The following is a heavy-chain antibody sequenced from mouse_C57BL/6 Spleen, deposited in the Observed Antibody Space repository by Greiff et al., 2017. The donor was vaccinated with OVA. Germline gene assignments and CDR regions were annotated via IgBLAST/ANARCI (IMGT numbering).Heavy chain of an antibody. CDR1: GYAFSSSW. D-gene: IGHD2-2*01. CDR3: ARSEDYGYDSAY. Sequence: QVQLQQSGPELVKPGASVKISCKASGYAFSSSWMNWVKQRPGKGLEWIGRIYPGDGDTNYNGKFKGKATLTADKSSSTAYMQLSSLTSEDSAVYFCARSEDYGYDSAYWGQGTLVTVSA. CDR2: IYPGDGDT. V-gene: IGHV1-82*01. J-gene: IGHJ3*01.